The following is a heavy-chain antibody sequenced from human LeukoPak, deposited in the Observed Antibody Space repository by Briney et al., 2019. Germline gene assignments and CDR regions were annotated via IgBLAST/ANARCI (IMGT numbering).Heavy chain of an antibody. Sequence: PGGSLRLSCAASGFTFSSNGMHWVRQAPGRGLEWVAIIWYDGSNKYYADSVKGRFTISRDNSKNTLYLQMTSLRAEDTAVYYCARVHRGYSYGRLDYWGQGTLVTVSS. D-gene: IGHD5-18*01. CDR1: GFTFSSNG. V-gene: IGHV3-33*01. CDR2: IWYDGSNK. J-gene: IGHJ4*02. CDR3: ARVHRGYSYGRLDY.